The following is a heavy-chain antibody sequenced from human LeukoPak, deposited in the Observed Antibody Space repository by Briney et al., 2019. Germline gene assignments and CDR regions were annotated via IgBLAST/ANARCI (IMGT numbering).Heavy chain of an antibody. J-gene: IGHJ4*02. Sequence: GGSLRLSCAASGFTFSDYYMSWIRQAPGKGLEWVSYISNSGTTIHYEDSVKGRFTISRDNAKNSLYLQMNSLRAEDTAVYYCAREMFWSGYFANLHFDYWGQGALVTVSS. D-gene: IGHD3-3*01. CDR3: AREMFWSGYFANLHFDY. CDR2: ISNSGTTI. CDR1: GFTFSDYY. V-gene: IGHV3-11*04.